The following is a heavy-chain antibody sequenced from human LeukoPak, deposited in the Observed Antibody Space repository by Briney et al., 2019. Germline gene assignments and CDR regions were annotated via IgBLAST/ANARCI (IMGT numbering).Heavy chain of an antibody. CDR3: TRELRWYFDY. D-gene: IGHD4-23*01. V-gene: IGHV3-49*04. CDR2: IRSKAYGGTT. CDR1: GFTFGDYA. J-gene: IGHJ4*02. Sequence: PGGSLRLSCTASGFTFGDYAMSWVRQAPGKGLEWVGFIRSKAYGGTTEYAASVKGRFTISRDDSKGIAYLQMNSLKTEDTAVYYCTRELRWYFDYWGRGTLVTVSS.